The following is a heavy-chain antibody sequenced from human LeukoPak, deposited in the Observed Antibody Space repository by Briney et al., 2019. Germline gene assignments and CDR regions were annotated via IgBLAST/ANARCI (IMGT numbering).Heavy chain of an antibody. J-gene: IGHJ4*02. CDR3: ARDVALDYDSSGYYSIFDY. Sequence: GGSLRLSCAASGFTFSSYSMNWVRQAPGKGLEWVSYISSSSSTIYYADSVKGRFTISRDNAKNSLYLQMNSLRDEDTAVYYRARDVALDYDSSGYYSIFDYWGQGTLVTVSS. D-gene: IGHD3-22*01. CDR1: GFTFSSYS. CDR2: ISSSSSTI. V-gene: IGHV3-48*02.